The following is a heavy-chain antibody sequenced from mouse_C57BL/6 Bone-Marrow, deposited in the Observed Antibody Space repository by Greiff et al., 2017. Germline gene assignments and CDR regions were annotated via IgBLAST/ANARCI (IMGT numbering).Heavy chain of an antibody. D-gene: IGHD1-1*01. CDR3: ARSGYYGSSYVGFAY. CDR2: IRNKANGYTT. CDR1: GFTFTDYY. V-gene: IGHV7-3*01. Sequence: EVKLVESGGGLVQPGGSLSLSCAASGFTFTDYYMSWVRQPPGKALEWLGFIRNKANGYTTEYSASVKGRFTISSDNSQSILYLQMNALRAEDSDTYYCARSGYYGSSYVGFAYWGQGTLVTVSA. J-gene: IGHJ3*01.